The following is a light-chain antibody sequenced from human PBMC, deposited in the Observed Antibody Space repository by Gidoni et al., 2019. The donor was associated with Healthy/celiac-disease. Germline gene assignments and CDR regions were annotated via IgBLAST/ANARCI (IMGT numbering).Light chain of an antibody. Sequence: EIVLTQSPGTLSLSPGERATLSCRATQSVSSRYLAWYQQKPGQAPRLLIYGASSRATGLPDRFSGSGSGTDFTLTISRLEPEDFAVYYCQQYGSSPMYTFGQGTKLEIK. CDR3: QQYGSSPMYT. CDR2: GAS. J-gene: IGKJ2*01. V-gene: IGKV3-20*01. CDR1: QSVSSRY.